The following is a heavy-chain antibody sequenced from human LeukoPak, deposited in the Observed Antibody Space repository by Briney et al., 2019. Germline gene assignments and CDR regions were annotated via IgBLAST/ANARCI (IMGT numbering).Heavy chain of an antibody. CDR3: AKWPFYSSSWYVKL. CDR1: GFTVSSTH. J-gene: IGHJ4*02. CDR2: TYTGGNS. V-gene: IGHV3-53*05. Sequence: GGSLRLSCEASGFTVSSTHMVWVRQAPGEGLEWVSVTYTGGNSYYAGFVQGRFIISRDISKNTLYLQMNSLRAEDTAVYYCAKWPFYSSSWYVKLWGQGTLVTVSS. D-gene: IGHD6-13*01.